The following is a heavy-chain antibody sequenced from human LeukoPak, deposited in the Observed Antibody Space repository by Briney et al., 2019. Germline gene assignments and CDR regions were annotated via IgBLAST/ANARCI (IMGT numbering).Heavy chain of an antibody. J-gene: IGHJ6*03. D-gene: IGHD4-17*01. Sequence: SETLSLTCTVSGGSISSYYWSWIRQPAGKGLEWIGRIDTSGNTNYKPSLKSRVTMSVDTSKNQFSLKLSSVTAADTAVYYCARSPPSFYGDYGPYYYYYYMDVWGKGTTVTISS. V-gene: IGHV4-4*07. CDR2: IDTSGNT. CDR1: GGSISSYY. CDR3: ARSPPSFYGDYGPYYYYYYMDV.